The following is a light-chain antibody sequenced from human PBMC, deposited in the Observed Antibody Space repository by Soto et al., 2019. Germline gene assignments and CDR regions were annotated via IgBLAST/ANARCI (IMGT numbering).Light chain of an antibody. CDR3: QQSYTTPIT. V-gene: IGKV3D-15*01. J-gene: IGKJ5*01. CDR2: GAS. CDR1: RTVSNR. Sequence: EILMTQSPDTLSVSPGERVTLSCRASRTVSNRLAWYQHKPGQAPRLLISGASTGATGIPDRFSGSGSGTDFTLTISSLQPEDFATYFCQQSYTTPITFGQGTRLEIK.